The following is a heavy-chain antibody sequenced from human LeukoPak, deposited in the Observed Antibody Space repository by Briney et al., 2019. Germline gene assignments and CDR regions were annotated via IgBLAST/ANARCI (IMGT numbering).Heavy chain of an antibody. CDR2: INSDGSDT. J-gene: IGHJ4*02. CDR3: TRVYSEDWYEKYFDY. Sequence: GSLRLSCAASGFTFSSYWMHWVRQSPGKVLVWLSRINSDGSDTAYADSVKGRFTISRDNAKNMVYLQMNSLRVEDKAVYYCTRVYSEDWYEKYFDYWGQGTLVTVSS. V-gene: IGHV3-74*01. CDR1: GFTFSSYW. D-gene: IGHD1-26*01.